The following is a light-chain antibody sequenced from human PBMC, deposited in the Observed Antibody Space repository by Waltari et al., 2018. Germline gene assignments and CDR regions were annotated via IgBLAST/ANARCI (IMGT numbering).Light chain of an antibody. CDR3: CSYAGSYTYV. V-gene: IGLV2-11*01. CDR2: DVC. Sequence: QSALTQPRSVSGSPGLSVTVPCTGTSSDVGGYDYASWYQQPPGKAPKLMVYDVCTRPSGVPDRFSGSKSGNTASLTISGLQAEDEADYYCCSYAGSYTYVFGTGTKVTVL. J-gene: IGLJ1*01. CDR1: SSDVGGYDY.